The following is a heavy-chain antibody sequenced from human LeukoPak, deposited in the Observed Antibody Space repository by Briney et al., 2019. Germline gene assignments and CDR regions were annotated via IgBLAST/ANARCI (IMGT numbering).Heavy chain of an antibody. CDR2: ISYDSEGD. CDR3: ARDRGGGHMDI. V-gene: IGHV3-30*03. J-gene: IGHJ6*03. D-gene: IGHD2-15*01. Sequence: PGRSLRLSCVTSGFTFSNYGMHWVRQLPGKGLEWVAVISYDSEGDYHVDSVKGRFTVSRENAKNSLYLQMNSLRAGDTAVYYCARDRGGGHMDIWGKGTTVTISS. CDR1: GFTFSNYG.